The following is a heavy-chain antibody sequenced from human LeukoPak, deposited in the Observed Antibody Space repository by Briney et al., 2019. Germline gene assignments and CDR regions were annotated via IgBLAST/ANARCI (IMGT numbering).Heavy chain of an antibody. CDR2: IYHSGST. CDR3: ARDFRSMAAAGTLWWFDP. Sequence: PSETLSLTCTVSGGSISSGGYYWSWIRQPPGKGLEWIGYIYHSGSTYYNPSLKSRVTISVDRSKNQFSLKLSSVTAADTAVYYCARDFRSMAAAGTLWWFDPWGQGTLVTVSS. D-gene: IGHD6-13*01. V-gene: IGHV4-30-2*01. J-gene: IGHJ5*02. CDR1: GGSISSGGYY.